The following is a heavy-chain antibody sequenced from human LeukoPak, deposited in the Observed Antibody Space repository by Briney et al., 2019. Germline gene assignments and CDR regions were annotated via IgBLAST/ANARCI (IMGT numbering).Heavy chain of an antibody. J-gene: IGHJ3*02. CDR3: AISFGGAAAGTGAFDI. D-gene: IGHD6-13*01. V-gene: IGHV6-1*01. CDR1: GDSVSSNSAA. CDR2: TYYRSKWYN. Sequence: SQTLSLTCAISGDSVSSNSAAWNWIRQSPSRGLEWLGRTYYRSKWYNDFAVSVKSRITINPDTSKNQFSLQLNSVTPEDTAVYYCAISFGGAAAGTGAFDIWGQGTMVTVSS.